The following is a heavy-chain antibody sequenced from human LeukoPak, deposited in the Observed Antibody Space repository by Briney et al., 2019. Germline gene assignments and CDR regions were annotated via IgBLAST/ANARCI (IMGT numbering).Heavy chain of an antibody. V-gene: IGHV3-21*01. Sequence: GGSLRLSCAASGFTFSSYSMNWVRQAPGKGLEWVSSISSSSSYIYYADSVKDRFTISRDNAKNSLYLQMNSLRVEDTAVYSCARDRAGGDYDYWGQGTLVTVSS. D-gene: IGHD3-16*01. J-gene: IGHJ4*02. CDR3: ARDRAGGDYDY. CDR2: ISSSSSYI. CDR1: GFTFSSYS.